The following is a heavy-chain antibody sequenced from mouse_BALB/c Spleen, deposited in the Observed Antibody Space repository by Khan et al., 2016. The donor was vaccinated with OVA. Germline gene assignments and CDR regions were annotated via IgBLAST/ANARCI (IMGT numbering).Heavy chain of an antibody. Sequence: EVQLQESGPSLVKPSQTLSLTCSVTGDSITSGYWNWIRKFPGNKLEYMVYIIYTGYTYYNPSLKRRISINRHTSKNQSYLQLSSVTDEDTAKYYCARSTYRYAFVYWGQGTLVTGSA. D-gene: IGHD2-12*01. CDR2: IIYTGYT. CDR1: GDSITSGY. J-gene: IGHJ3*01. CDR3: ARSTYRYAFVY. V-gene: IGHV3-8*02.